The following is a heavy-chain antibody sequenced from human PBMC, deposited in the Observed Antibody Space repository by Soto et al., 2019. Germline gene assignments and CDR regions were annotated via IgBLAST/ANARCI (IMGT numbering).Heavy chain of an antibody. CDR3: ARGRGSRRLTVAGVPGNIDF. CDR2: INHSGST. D-gene: IGHD6-19*01. CDR1: GGSFSGYY. J-gene: IGHJ4*02. Sequence: PSETLTLTCAVYGGSFSGYYWSWIRQPPGKGLEWIGEINHSGSTNYNPSLKSRVTISVDTSKNQFSLKLSSVTAADTAVYYCARGRGSRRLTVAGVPGNIDFWGQATLVTVSS. V-gene: IGHV4-34*01.